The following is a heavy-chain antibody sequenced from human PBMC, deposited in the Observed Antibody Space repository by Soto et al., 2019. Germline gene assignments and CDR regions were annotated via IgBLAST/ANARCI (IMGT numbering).Heavy chain of an antibody. CDR1: GGSFSGYY. D-gene: IGHD6-19*01. CDR3: ARESWYSSGWYPFDY. V-gene: IGHV4-34*01. Sequence: QVQLQQWGAGLLKPSETLSLTCAVYGGSFSGYYWSWIRQPPGKGLEWIGEINHSGSTNYNPSLKSRVTISVDTSKNQFSLKLSSVTAADTAVYYCARESWYSSGWYPFDYWGQGPLVTVSS. CDR2: INHSGST. J-gene: IGHJ4*02.